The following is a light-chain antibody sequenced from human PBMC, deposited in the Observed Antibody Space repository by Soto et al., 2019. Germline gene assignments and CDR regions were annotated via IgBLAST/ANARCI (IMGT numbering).Light chain of an antibody. V-gene: IGKV4-1*01. CDR2: WAS. CDR3: QQYFSTPDT. CDR1: RSIFYSSNSKNY. J-gene: IGKJ2*01. Sequence: DIVMTQSPDSLVVSLGERATINCKSSRSIFYSSNSKNYLAWYQQKSGQPPKLLIYWASTRESGVPDRFSGSGSGTAFNLTISSMRAEDVAVYFCQQYFSTPDTFGPGTKREI.